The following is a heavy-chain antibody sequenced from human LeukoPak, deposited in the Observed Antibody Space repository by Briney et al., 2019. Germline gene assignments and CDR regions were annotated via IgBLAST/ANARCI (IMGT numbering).Heavy chain of an antibody. J-gene: IGHJ4*02. D-gene: IGHD3-16*01. CDR3: ARVMITFGGVTDY. Sequence: SETLSLTCTVSGGSIGSSSYYWGWIRQPPGKGLEWIGSIYYSGSTYYNPSLKSRVTISVDTSKNQFSLKLSSVTAADTAVYYCARVMITFGGVTDYWGQGTLVTVSS. CDR1: GGSIGSSSYY. CDR2: IYYSGST. V-gene: IGHV4-39*07.